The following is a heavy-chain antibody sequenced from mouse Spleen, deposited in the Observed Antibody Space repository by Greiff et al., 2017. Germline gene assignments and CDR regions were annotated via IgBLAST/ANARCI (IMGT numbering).Heavy chain of an antibody. CDR1: GFTFSNYW. CDR2: IRLKSDNYAT. D-gene: IGHD1-1*01. J-gene: IGHJ1*03. Sequence: DVKLVESGGGLVQPGGSMKLSCVASGFTFSNYWMNWVRQSPEKGLEWVAQIRLKSDNYATHYAESVKGRFTISRDDSKSSVYLQMNNLRAEDTGIYYCTLITTVVAGDWYFDVWGTGTTVTVSS. CDR3: TLITTVVAGDWYFDV. V-gene: IGHV6-3*01.